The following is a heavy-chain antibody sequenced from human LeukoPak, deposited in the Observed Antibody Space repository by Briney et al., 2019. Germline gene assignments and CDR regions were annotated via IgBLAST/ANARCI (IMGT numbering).Heavy chain of an antibody. CDR3: ARGSQTYYYGSGTPRAVYYFDY. D-gene: IGHD3-10*01. V-gene: IGHV4-59*01. J-gene: IGHJ4*02. Sequence: PSETLSLTCTVSGGSISSYYWSWIWQPPGKGLEWIGYIYYSGSTNYNPSLKSRVTISVDTSKNQFSLKLSSVTAADTAVYYCARGSQTYYYGSGTPRAVYYFDYWGQGTLVTVSS. CDR2: IYYSGST. CDR1: GGSISSYY.